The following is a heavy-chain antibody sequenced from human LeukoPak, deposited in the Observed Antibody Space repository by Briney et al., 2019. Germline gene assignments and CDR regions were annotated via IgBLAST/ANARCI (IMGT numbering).Heavy chain of an antibody. CDR3: AGTYYYGSGSDAFDI. CDR2: INHSGST. J-gene: IGHJ3*02. D-gene: IGHD3-10*01. Sequence: SETLSLTCAVYGGSFSGYYWSGIRQPPPKGLEWIGEINHSGSTNYNPSLKSRVTISVDTSKNQFSLKLSSVTAADTAVYYCAGTYYYGSGSDAFDIWGQGTMVTVSS. CDR1: GGSFSGYY. V-gene: IGHV4-34*01.